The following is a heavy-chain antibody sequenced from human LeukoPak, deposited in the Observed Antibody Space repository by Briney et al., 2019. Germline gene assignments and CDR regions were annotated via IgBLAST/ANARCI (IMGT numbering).Heavy chain of an antibody. CDR3: ARIEYSSSSGAFDI. V-gene: IGHV4-59*01. CDR1: GGSISSYY. CDR2: IYYSGST. Sequence: PSETLSLTCTVSGGSISSYYWSWIRQPPGKGLEWIGYIYYSGSTNYNPSLKSRVTISVDTPKNQFSLKLSSVTAADTAVYYCARIEYSSSSGAFDIWGQGTMVTVSS. J-gene: IGHJ3*02. D-gene: IGHD6-6*01.